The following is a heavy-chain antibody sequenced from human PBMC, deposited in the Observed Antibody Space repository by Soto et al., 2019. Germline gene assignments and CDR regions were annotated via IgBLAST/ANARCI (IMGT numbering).Heavy chain of an antibody. CDR1: GFTFSSFW. Sequence: EVQLVESGGNLVQPGGSLRLSCAASGFTFSSFWMSWVRQAPGKGLECVANIKQDGSEKYYVDSVKGRFTISRDNAKNSLHLQMDSLRAEDTAVYYCARDYGRSYFDYWGQGTLVTVSS. CDR3: ARDYGRSYFDY. CDR2: IKQDGSEK. D-gene: IGHD3-16*01. J-gene: IGHJ4*02. V-gene: IGHV3-7*03.